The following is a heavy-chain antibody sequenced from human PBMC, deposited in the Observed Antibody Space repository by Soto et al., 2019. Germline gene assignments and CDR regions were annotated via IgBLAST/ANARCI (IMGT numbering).Heavy chain of an antibody. CDR1: GGSITNYY. CDR3: ARDDYKDGGNNWFDP. Sequence: SETLSLTCTVSGGSITNYYWSWIRQPAGKGLEWIGRIYTKERTNYNLSFRNRVTMSVNTSKNQFSLKLDAVTAADTAVYYCARDDYKDGGNNWFDPWGQGTLVTVSS. D-gene: IGHD3-16*01. J-gene: IGHJ5*02. V-gene: IGHV4-4*07. CDR2: IYTKERT.